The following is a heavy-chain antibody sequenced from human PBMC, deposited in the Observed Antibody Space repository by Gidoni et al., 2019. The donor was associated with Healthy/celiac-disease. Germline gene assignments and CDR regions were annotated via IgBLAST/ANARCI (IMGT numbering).Heavy chain of an antibody. CDR1: GGSISRGGYS. CDR3: ARAEPLDYGDSTDTAVLIDP. Sequence: QLQLQESGSGLVKPSQTLSLTCAVSGGSISRGGYSWSWIRQPPGKGLEWIGYIYHSGSTYYNPSLKSRVTISVDRSKNQFSLKLSSVTAADTAVYYCARAEPLDYGDSTDTAVLIDPWGQGTLVTVSS. D-gene: IGHD4-17*01. V-gene: IGHV4-30-2*01. CDR2: IYHSGST. J-gene: IGHJ5*02.